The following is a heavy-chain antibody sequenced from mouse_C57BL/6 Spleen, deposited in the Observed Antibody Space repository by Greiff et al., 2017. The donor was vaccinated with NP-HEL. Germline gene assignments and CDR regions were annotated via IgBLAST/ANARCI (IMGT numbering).Heavy chain of an antibody. Sequence: EVKLVESGGGLVQPGGSLKLSCAASGFTFSDYYMYWVRQTPEKRLEWVAYISNGGGSTYYPDTVKGRFTISRDNAKNTLYLQMSRLKSEDTAMYYCARHGEDDYDGLAWFAYWGQGTLVTVSA. D-gene: IGHD2-4*01. CDR2: ISNGGGST. CDR1: GFTFSDYY. V-gene: IGHV5-12*01. J-gene: IGHJ3*01. CDR3: ARHGEDDYDGLAWFAY.